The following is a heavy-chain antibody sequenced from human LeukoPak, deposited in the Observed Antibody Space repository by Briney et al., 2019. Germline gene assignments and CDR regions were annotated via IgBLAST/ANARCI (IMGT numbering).Heavy chain of an antibody. CDR3: AKDLVVVTAARR. J-gene: IGHJ4*02. D-gene: IGHD2-21*02. CDR2: ISGSGGST. Sequence: AGGSLRLSCAASGFTFSSYAMSWVRQAPGKGLEWVSAISGSGGSTYYADSVKGRFTISRDNSKNTLYLQMNSLRAEDTAVYYCAKDLVVVTAARRGGQGTLVTVSS. CDR1: GFTFSSYA. V-gene: IGHV3-23*01.